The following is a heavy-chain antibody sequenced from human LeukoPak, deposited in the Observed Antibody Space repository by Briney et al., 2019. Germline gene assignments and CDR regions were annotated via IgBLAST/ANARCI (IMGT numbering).Heavy chain of an antibody. D-gene: IGHD6-19*01. CDR3: AKTAVAGTTYYYMDV. CDR2: IRYDGSNK. Sequence: GGSLRLSCTASGFTFSSYGMHWVRQAPGKGLEWVAFIRYDGSNKYYADSVKGRFTISRDNSKNTLYLQMNSLRAEDTAVYYCAKTAVAGTTYYYMDVWGKGTTVTVSS. CDR1: GFTFSSYG. J-gene: IGHJ6*03. V-gene: IGHV3-30*02.